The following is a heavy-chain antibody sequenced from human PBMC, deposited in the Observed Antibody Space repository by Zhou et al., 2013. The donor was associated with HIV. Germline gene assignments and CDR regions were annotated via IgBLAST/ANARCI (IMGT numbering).Heavy chain of an antibody. CDR1: GGSFISYA. V-gene: IGHV1-2*02. J-gene: IGHJ3*02. D-gene: IGHD3-16*01. CDR2: INPNSGGT. Sequence: QVQLVQSGAEVKKPGSSVKVSCKPSGGSFISYAISWVRQAPGQGFEWMGWINPNSGGTNYAQKFQDRVTMTGDTSAGTVYLDLSGLRSDDTAVYYCGRDWGSYDAFDIWGQGTMVTVSA. CDR3: GRDWGSYDAFDI.